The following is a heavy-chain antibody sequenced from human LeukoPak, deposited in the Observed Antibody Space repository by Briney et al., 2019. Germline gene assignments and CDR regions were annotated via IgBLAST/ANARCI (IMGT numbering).Heavy chain of an antibody. V-gene: IGHV3-23*01. D-gene: IGHD3/OR15-3a*01. CDR2: ISASGGST. CDR3: AKERWTTTAFDI. J-gene: IGHJ3*02. CDR1: RFTFSTYA. Sequence: GGSRILSCAASRFTFSTYAMSWVRQAPGKGLEWVSAISASGGSTYYAASVKGRFTISRDNSKNTLYLQLNSLRAEDTDVYYCAKERWTTTAFDIWGQGTMVTVSS.